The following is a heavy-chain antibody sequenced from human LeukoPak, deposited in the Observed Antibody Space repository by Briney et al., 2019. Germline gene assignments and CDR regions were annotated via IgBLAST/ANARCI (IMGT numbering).Heavy chain of an antibody. Sequence: ASVKVSCKASGYTLTSYFIHWVRQAPGQGLEWMGTINPSGGSTSYAQKFQGRVTMTRDTSTSTVYMELSSLRSEDTAVYYCARDQDWNYAFDIWGQGTMVTVSS. V-gene: IGHV1-46*01. CDR1: GYTLTSYF. CDR3: ARDQDWNYAFDI. CDR2: INPSGGST. D-gene: IGHD1-7*01. J-gene: IGHJ3*02.